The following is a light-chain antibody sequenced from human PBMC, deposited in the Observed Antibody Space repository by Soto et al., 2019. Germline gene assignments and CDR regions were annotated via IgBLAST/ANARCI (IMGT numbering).Light chain of an antibody. V-gene: IGKV1-6*01. CDR2: AAS. CDR3: LQDYNYPWT. CDR1: QGIRNY. Sequence: AIQMTQSPSSLSASVGDRVTITCRASQGIRNYLGWYQQKPGKAPKLLIYAASSLQSGVPSRFSGSGSGTEFTLTISSLQPEDFATYYCLQDYNYPWTFGQGTKVEIK. J-gene: IGKJ1*01.